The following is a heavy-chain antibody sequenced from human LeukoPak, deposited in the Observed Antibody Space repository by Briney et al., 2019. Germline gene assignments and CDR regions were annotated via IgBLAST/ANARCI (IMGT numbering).Heavy chain of an antibody. CDR2: ISAYNGNT. Sequence: ASVKVSCKASGYTFTSYGISWVRQAPGQGLEWMGWISAYNGNTNYAQKLQGRVTMTTDTSTSTAYRELRSLRSDVTAGYYCARDVNYFGSPPLDYWGQGTLVTVSS. D-gene: IGHD3-10*01. V-gene: IGHV1-18*01. J-gene: IGHJ4*02. CDR3: ARDVNYFGSPPLDY. CDR1: GYTFTSYG.